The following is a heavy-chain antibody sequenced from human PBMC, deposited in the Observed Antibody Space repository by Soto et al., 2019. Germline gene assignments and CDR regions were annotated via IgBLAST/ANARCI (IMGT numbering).Heavy chain of an antibody. Sequence: QVQLQESGPGLVKPSGTLSLTCTVSGGSISNNNWWSWVRQTPEKGLEWIGQIYHSRKTNYNPSLKSRVSMSVDKSKNQFSLKMNSATAADTAVYYCARFLPGFVGEKEVFDFWGQGTLVTGSS. CDR3: ARFLPGFVGEKEVFDF. D-gene: IGHD3-3*01. CDR2: IYHSRKT. V-gene: IGHV4-4*02. J-gene: IGHJ4*02. CDR1: GGSISNNNW.